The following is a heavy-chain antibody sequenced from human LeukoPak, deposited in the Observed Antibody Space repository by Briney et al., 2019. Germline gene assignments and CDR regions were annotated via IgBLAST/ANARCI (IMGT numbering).Heavy chain of an antibody. J-gene: IGHJ4*02. D-gene: IGHD3-22*01. V-gene: IGHV3-73*01. Sequence: GGSLRLSCAASGFSFSGSSIHWVRQASRKERDGLVRIRSKTNNYPTAYGASVNDRFTISRDDSKNTAYLQMNSLKTEDTAVYSCTTHVYYYASGGFFYSDYWGRGTLVIVAS. CDR3: TTHVYYYASGGFFYSDY. CDR1: GFSFSGSS. CDR2: IRSKTNNYPT.